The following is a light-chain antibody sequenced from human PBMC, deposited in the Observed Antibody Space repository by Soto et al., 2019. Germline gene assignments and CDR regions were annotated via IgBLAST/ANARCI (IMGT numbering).Light chain of an antibody. J-gene: IGKJ5*01. CDR2: AAS. CDR3: QQSYRTPT. V-gene: IGKV1-39*01. Sequence: DIQMTQSPSSLSASVGDRVTITCRASQSISSYLDWYQQKPGKAPKLLIYAASSLQSGVPSRFSGSGSGTDFTLTIISLQPEDFATYYCQQSYRTPTFAQRRLLEI. CDR1: QSISSY.